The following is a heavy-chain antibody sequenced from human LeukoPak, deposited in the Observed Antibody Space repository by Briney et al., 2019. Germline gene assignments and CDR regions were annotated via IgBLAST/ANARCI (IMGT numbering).Heavy chain of an antibody. D-gene: IGHD2-21*02. CDR1: GFTFSYVW. V-gene: IGHV3-15*01. J-gene: IGHJ4*02. CDR2: IISKTDGGTT. CDR3: ARVQGYCGGDCYPFDY. Sequence: GGSLRLSCAASGFTFSYVWMSWVRQARWKGVEWVGRIISKTDGGTTDYAAPVKGRFTISRDDSKNTLYLQMNSLKTEDTAVYYCARVQGYCGGDCYPFDYWGQGTLVTVSS.